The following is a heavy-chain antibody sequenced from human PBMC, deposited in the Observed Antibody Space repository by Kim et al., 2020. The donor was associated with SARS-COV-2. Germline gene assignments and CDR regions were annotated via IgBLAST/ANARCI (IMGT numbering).Heavy chain of an antibody. V-gene: IGHV4-59*01. CDR3: ATYSSSVGMDF. D-gene: IGHD6-6*01. Sequence: SETLSLTCTVSGGSISGYYWSWIRQPPGKGLEWIGYIYYSGNTNYNPSLKSRVTISVETSKNQFSLKLSSVTAADTAVYYCATYSSSVGMDFWGQGTLVTVSS. CDR2: IYYSGNT. CDR1: GGSISGYY. J-gene: IGHJ4*02.